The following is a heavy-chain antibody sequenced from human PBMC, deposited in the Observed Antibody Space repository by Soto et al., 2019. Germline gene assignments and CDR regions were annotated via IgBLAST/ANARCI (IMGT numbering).Heavy chain of an antibody. CDR3: AKDEDPSRELRGYCHN. CDR2: INWNGVNK. D-gene: IGHD2-21*01. V-gene: IGHV3-9*01. Sequence: RGGSLRLCCGTAGFMFEDYAMQWVRQARGKVLELVSGINWNGVNKGYAYSVLGRFTISRDNAKKSLLLEMNYLRPEDTALYFCAKDEDPSRELRGYCHNWGQAAPGTDSS. CDR1: GFMFEDYA. J-gene: IGHJ1*01.